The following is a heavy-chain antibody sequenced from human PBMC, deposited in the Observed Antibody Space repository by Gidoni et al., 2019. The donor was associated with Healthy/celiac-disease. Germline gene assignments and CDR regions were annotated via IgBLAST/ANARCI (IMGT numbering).Heavy chain of an antibody. CDR2: ISSSSSYI. D-gene: IGHD5-18*01. CDR3: ARGANREYSYGTNWFDP. V-gene: IGHV3-21*06. J-gene: IGHJ5*02. Sequence: EVQLVESGGGLVKPGGSLRLSCAASGFTFSSYSMNWVRQAPGKGLEWVSSISSSSSYIYYADSVKGRFTISRDNAKNSLYLQMNSLRAEDTAVYYCARGANREYSYGTNWFDPWGQGTLVTVSS. CDR1: GFTFSSYS.